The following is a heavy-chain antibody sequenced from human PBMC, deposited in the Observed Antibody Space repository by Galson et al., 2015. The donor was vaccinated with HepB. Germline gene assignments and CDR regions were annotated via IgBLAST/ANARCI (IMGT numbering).Heavy chain of an antibody. D-gene: IGHD2-15*01. CDR3: ANAGECSGGSCFEGS. J-gene: IGHJ5*02. CDR2: IIPIFGIG. V-gene: IGHV1-69*10. Sequence: SVKVSCKASGGNFNSYSINWVRQVRGQGLEWMGGIIPIFGIGNYAQKFQGRVIINADKSTRTVYMELSKLTSEDTAMYYCANAGECSGGSCFEGSWGQGTLVTVSS. CDR1: GGNFNSYS.